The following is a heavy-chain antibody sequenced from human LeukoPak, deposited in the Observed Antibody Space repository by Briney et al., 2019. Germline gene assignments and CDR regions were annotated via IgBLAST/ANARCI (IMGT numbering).Heavy chain of an antibody. Sequence: GGSLRLSCAASGFTFSSYWMHWVRQAPGKGLVLVSRIKSDGSTNYADSVKGRFTIFRDNAKNTVSLQMNSLRAEDTGVYYCARAPSEIGGYYPEYFRHWGQGTLVTVSS. D-gene: IGHD3-22*01. CDR3: ARAPSEIGGYYPEYFRH. CDR1: GFTFSSYW. V-gene: IGHV3-74*01. CDR2: IKSDGST. J-gene: IGHJ1*01.